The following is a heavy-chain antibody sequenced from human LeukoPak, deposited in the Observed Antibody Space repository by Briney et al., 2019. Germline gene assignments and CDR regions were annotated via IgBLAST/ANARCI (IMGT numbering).Heavy chain of an antibody. V-gene: IGHV3-21*01. D-gene: IGHD6-19*01. J-gene: IGHJ4*02. CDR3: AIDRYSSGWYTFDY. CDR2: ISSSSSYI. Sequence: GGSLRLSCAASGFTFSNFGINWVRQAPGKGLEWVSSISSSSSYISYADSVKGRFTISRDNAKNSLDLQMNSLRAEDTAVYYCAIDRYSSGWYTFDYWGQGTLVTVSS. CDR1: GFTFSNFG.